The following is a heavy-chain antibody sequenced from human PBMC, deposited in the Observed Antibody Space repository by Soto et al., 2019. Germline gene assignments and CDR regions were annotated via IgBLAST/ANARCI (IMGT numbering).Heavy chain of an antibody. CDR2: IVVGSGNT. J-gene: IGHJ6*02. CDR1: GFTFTSSA. CDR3: AAESPRITIFGVVPYGMDV. D-gene: IGHD3-3*01. V-gene: IGHV1-58*01. Sequence: SVKVCCKASGFTFTSSAVQWVRQARGRRLEWIGWIVVGSGNTNYAQKFQERVTITRDMSTSTAYVELSSLRSEDTAVYYCAAESPRITIFGVVPYGMDVWGQGTTVTVSS.